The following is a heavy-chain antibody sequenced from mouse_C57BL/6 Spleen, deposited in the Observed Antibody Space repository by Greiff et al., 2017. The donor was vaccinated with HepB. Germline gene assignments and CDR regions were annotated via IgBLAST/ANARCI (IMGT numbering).Heavy chain of an antibody. D-gene: IGHD1-1*02. CDR1: GYTFTSYT. CDR2: INPSSGYT. Sequence: QVQLQQSGAELARPGASVKMSCKASGYTFTSYTMHWVKQRPGQGLEWIGYINPSSGYTKYNQKFKDKATLTADKSSSTAYMQLSSLTSEDSAVYYCARSGGWYFFFDYWGQGTTLTVSS. V-gene: IGHV1-4*01. J-gene: IGHJ2*01. CDR3: ARSGGWYFFFDY.